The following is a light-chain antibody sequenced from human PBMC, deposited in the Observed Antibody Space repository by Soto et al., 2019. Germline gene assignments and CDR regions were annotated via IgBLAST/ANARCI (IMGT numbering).Light chain of an antibody. CDR2: EVN. J-gene: IGLJ1*01. CDR3: CSSGGSPTYV. Sequence: QSALTQPASVSGSPGQSITISCTGTSSNVGSYKLVSWYQQHPGKAPKLMIFEVNKRPSGVSNLFSGSKSGNTASLTISGLKVEDEADYYCCSSGGSPTYVFGTGTKLTVL. V-gene: IGLV2-23*02. CDR1: SSNVGSYKL.